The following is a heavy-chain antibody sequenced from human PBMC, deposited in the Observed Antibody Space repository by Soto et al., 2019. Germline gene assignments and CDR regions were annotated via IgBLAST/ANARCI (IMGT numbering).Heavy chain of an antibody. V-gene: IGHV1-2*02. CDR2: IGPESGAT. CDR1: GYTFTGHY. Sequence: ASVKVSCKTSGYTFTGHYIHCVRQAPQQGPEWMGEIGPESGATRYAEKFRGRVTMTMDTSITTVYMELRNLSPDDTAVYYCGRGRSGQIVIFYWGQGTPVTVSS. CDR3: GRGRSGQIVIFY. D-gene: IGHD1-26*01. J-gene: IGHJ4*02.